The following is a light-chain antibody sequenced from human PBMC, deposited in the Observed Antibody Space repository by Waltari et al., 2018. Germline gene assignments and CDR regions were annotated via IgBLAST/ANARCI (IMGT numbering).Light chain of an antibody. V-gene: IGLV1-40*01. CDR3: QCYDTSLASYV. CDR2: GNY. CDR1: SFNIGAGSD. J-gene: IGLJ1*01. Sequence: VLTQPPSVSGAPGQTVTISCTGTSFNIGAGSDVPWYQQSTGRAPRLLIHGNYNRPSGVPARFYASKSATSASLVISGLRSDDEGDYYCQCYDTSLASYVFGSGTKVTVL.